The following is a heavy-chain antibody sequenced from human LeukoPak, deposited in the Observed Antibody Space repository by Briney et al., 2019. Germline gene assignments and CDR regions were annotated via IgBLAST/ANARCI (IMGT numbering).Heavy chain of an antibody. CDR3: AKVPYGAVANYYFDY. CDR2: ISYDGSNK. D-gene: IGHD6-19*01. J-gene: IGHJ4*02. CDR1: GFTFSSYG. V-gene: IGHV3-30*18. Sequence: PGRSLRLSCAASGFTFSSYGMHWVRQAPGKGLEWVAVISYDGSNKYYADSVKGRFTISRDNSKNTLYLQMSSLRAEDTAVYYCAKVPYGAVANYYFDYWGQGTLVTVSS.